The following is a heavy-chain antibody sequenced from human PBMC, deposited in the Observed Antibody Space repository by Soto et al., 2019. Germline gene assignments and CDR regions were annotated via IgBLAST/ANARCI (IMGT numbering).Heavy chain of an antibody. D-gene: IGHD4-4*01. J-gene: IGHJ6*03. CDR1: GGSISSYY. Sequence: SETLSLTCTVSGGSISSYYWSWIRQPPGKGLEWIGYIYYSGSTNYNPSLKSRVTISVDTSKNQFSLKLSSVTAADTAVYYCARETSTVTTASFPYYYYYMDVWGKGTTVTVSS. CDR3: ARETSTVTTASFPYYYYYMDV. CDR2: IYYSGST. V-gene: IGHV4-59*01.